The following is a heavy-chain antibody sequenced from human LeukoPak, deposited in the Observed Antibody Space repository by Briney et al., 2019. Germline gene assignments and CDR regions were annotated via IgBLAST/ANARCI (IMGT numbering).Heavy chain of an antibody. CDR1: GYTFGNYW. CDR2: IYAGDSDT. Sequence: GESLKISCKGSGYTFGNYWIGWVRQMPGKGLEWVGVIYAGDSDTRYSPSFQGQVTISVDKSINTAYLQWSRLKASDTAMYYCARQGSYFDYWGQGTLVTVSS. CDR3: ARQGSYFDY. J-gene: IGHJ4*02. V-gene: IGHV5-51*01.